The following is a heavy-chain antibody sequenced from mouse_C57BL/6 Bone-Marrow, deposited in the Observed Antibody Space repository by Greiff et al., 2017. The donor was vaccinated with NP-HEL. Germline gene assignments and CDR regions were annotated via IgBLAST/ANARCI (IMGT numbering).Heavy chain of an antibody. J-gene: IGHJ3*01. Sequence: QVHVKQSGPELVKPGASVKLSCKASGYTFTSYDINWVKQRPGQGLEWIGWIYPRDGSTKYNEKFKGKATLTVDTSSSTAYMELHSLTSEDAAVYFCARSDLQLRRSWFAYWGQGTLVTVSA. CDR2: IYPRDGST. CDR3: ARSDLQLRRSWFAY. D-gene: IGHD3-2*02. V-gene: IGHV1-85*01. CDR1: GYTFTSYD.